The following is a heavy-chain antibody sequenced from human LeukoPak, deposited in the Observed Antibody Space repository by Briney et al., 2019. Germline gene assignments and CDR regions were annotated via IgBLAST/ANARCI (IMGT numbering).Heavy chain of an antibody. V-gene: IGHV4-39*01. CDR3: ASNYYDGSGGGAFDI. Sequence: SETLSLTCTVSGGSIRSSSYYWGWIRQPPGKGLEWIGSIYYSGSTYYNPSLKSRVTISVDTSKNQFSLKLSSVPAADTAVYYCASNYYDGSGGGAFDIWGQGTMVTVSS. J-gene: IGHJ3*02. D-gene: IGHD3-22*01. CDR2: IYYSGST. CDR1: GGSIRSSSYY.